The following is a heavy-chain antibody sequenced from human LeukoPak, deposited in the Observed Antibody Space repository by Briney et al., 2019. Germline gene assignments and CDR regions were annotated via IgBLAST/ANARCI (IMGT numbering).Heavy chain of an antibody. CDR2: ISYDGSNK. J-gene: IGHJ4*02. V-gene: IGHV3-30*04. CDR3: AKDLIY. Sequence: GGSLRLSCAASGFTFSSYAIHWVRQAPGKGLEWVAVISYDGSNKYYADSVKGRFTISRDNSKNTLYLQLNSLRGEDTAVYYCAKDLIYWGQGTLVTVSS. CDR1: GFTFSSYA.